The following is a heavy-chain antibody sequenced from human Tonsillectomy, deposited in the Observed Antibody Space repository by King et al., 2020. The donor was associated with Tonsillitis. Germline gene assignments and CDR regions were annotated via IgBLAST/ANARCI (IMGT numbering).Heavy chain of an antibody. Sequence: VQLVESGGGLVQPGGSLKLSCAASRFTFSGSAMHWVRQASGEGLEWVGRIRSKANSFATAYAASVKGRFTISRDDSKNTVYLQMNSLKTEDTAVYYCTRFAVPEYGDYGDYWGQGPLVTVSS. V-gene: IGHV3-73*02. CDR2: IRSKANSFAT. D-gene: IGHD4-17*01. CDR1: RFTFSGSA. J-gene: IGHJ4*02. CDR3: TRFAVPEYGDYGDY.